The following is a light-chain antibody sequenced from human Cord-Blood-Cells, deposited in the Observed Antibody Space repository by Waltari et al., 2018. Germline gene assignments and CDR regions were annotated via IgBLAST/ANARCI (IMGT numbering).Light chain of an antibody. J-gene: IGKJ2*03. V-gene: IGKV3-15*01. CDR1: QSVSSN. CDR2: GAS. CDR3: QQYNNWPLYS. Sequence: EIVMTQSPATLSVSPGERATHSCRASQSVSSNLAWYQQKPGQPPRHLSYGASTRATGIPARFSGSGSGTEFTLTISSLQSEDFAVYYCQQYNNWPLYSFGQGTKLEIK.